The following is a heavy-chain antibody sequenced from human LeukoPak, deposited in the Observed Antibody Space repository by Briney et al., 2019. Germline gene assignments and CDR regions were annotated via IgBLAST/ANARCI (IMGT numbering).Heavy chain of an antibody. J-gene: IGHJ4*02. V-gene: IGHV4-4*07. Sequence: SETLSLTCTVSGGSISSYYWSWIRQPAGKGLEWIGRIYTSGSTNYNPSLKSRVTMSVDTSKNQFSLKLSSVTAADTAVYYCARDRDSSSWSSEAPNFDYWGQGTLVTVSS. CDR1: GGSISSYY. CDR3: ARDRDSSSWSSEAPNFDY. CDR2: IYTSGST. D-gene: IGHD6-13*01.